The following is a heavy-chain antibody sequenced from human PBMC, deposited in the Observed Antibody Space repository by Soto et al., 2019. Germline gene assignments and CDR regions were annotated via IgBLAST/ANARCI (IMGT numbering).Heavy chain of an antibody. CDR2: IILPFGTP. CDR1: GTTFSNFA. J-gene: IGHJ4*02. Sequence: QVRLVQSGAEVKKTESSVKVSCEASGTTFSNFAIGWVRQAPGQGLEWMGGIILPFGTPNYAQKFQGRVTISVDESMTTVYMELRGLLSGDTAVYYCVRGPDYEGYFDYWGQGTLVTVSS. V-gene: IGHV1-69*12. D-gene: IGHD3-22*01. CDR3: VRGPDYEGYFDY.